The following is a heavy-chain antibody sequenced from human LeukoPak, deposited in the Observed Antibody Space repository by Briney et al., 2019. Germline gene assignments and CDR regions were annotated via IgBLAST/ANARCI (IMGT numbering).Heavy chain of an antibody. Sequence: ASVKVSCKASGYTFTSYDINWVGQATGQALEGMGWMNPNSGNTGYAQKFQGRVTMTRDMSTSTVYMELSSLRSEDTAVYYCARDLFPKDCSSTSCYTGFDPWGQGTLVTVSS. CDR3: ARDLFPKDCSSTSCYTGFDP. CDR1: GYTFTSYD. V-gene: IGHV1-8*01. D-gene: IGHD2-2*02. CDR2: MNPNSGNT. J-gene: IGHJ5*02.